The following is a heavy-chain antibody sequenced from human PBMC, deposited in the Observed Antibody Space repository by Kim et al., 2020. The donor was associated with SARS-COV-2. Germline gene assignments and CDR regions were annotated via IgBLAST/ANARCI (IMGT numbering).Heavy chain of an antibody. CDR2: INHSGST. V-gene: IGHV4-34*01. CDR3: ARGGEKYYYGSGSCWFDY. Sequence: SETLSLTCAVYGGSFSGYYWSWIRQPPGKGLEWIGEINHSGSTNYNPSLKSRVTISVDTSKNQFSLKLSSVTAADTAVYYCARGGEKYYYGSGSCWFDYWGQGTLVTVPS. J-gene: IGHJ4*02. CDR1: GGSFSGYY. D-gene: IGHD3-10*01.